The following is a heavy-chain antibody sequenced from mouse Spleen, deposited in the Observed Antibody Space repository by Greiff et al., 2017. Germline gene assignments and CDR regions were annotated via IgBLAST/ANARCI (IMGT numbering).Heavy chain of an antibody. V-gene: IGHV1-80*01. CDR1: GYAFSSYW. Sequence: QVQLKESGAELVKPGASVKISCKASGYAFSSYWMNWVKQRPGKGLEWIGQIYPGDGDTNYNGKFKGKATLTADKSSSTAYMQLSSLTSEDSAVYFCAREASRGCFDVWGTGTTVTVSS. CDR3: AREASRGCFDV. CDR2: IYPGDGDT. J-gene: IGHJ1*03. D-gene: IGHD6-1*01.